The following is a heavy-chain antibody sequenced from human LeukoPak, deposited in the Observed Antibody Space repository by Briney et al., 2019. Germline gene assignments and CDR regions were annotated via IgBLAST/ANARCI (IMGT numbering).Heavy chain of an antibody. CDR1: GGSISSYY. Sequence: SETLSLTCTVSGGSISSYYWSCIRQPPGKGLEWIGYIYYSGSTNYNPSLKSRVTISVDTSKNQFSLKLSSVTAADTAVYYCAREYYDSSGLDYWGQGTLVTVSS. V-gene: IGHV4-59*01. J-gene: IGHJ4*02. CDR3: AREYYDSSGLDY. CDR2: IYYSGST. D-gene: IGHD3-22*01.